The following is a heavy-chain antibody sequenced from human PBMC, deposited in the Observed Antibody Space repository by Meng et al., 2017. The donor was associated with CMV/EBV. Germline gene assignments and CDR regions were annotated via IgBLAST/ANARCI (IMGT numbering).Heavy chain of an antibody. J-gene: IGHJ3*02. CDR3: ASERLLRWGGAFDI. Sequence: GESLKISCAASGFTFSSYAMHWVRQAPGKGLEWVAVISYDGSNKYYADSVKGRFTIPRDNSKNTLYLQMNSLRAEDTAVYYCASERLLRWGGAFDIWGQGTMVTVSS. D-gene: IGHD2-21*01. V-gene: IGHV3-30-3*01. CDR2: ISYDGSNK. CDR1: GFTFSSYA.